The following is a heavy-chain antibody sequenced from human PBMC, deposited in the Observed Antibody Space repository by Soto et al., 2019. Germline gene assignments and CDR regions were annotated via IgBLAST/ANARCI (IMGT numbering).Heavy chain of an antibody. Sequence: SETLSLTCTVSGASISGFYWSWIRKSAGKGLEWIGLIYATGTTDYNPSLKSRVMMSVDTSKKQFSLKLRSVTAAGTAVYYCVRDGTKTLREWFDPWGQRISVTVSS. D-gene: IGHD1-1*01. CDR1: GASISGFY. V-gene: IGHV4-4*07. CDR2: IYATGTT. J-gene: IGHJ5*02. CDR3: VRDGTKTLREWFDP.